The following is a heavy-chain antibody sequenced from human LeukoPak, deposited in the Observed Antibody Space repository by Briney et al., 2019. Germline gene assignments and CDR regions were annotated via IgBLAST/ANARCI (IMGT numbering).Heavy chain of an antibody. CDR2: IYYTGSI. D-gene: IGHD2-15*01. Sequence: PSETLSLTCTVSGGSVSSTSYYWGWIRQSPGKGLEWIGSIYYTGSIYYNPSLRSRVTISVDTSKNQFSLKLSSVTAADTAVYYCARHRGYCSGSRCYSVWFDPWGQGTLVTVSS. CDR1: GGSVSSTSYY. J-gene: IGHJ5*02. CDR3: ARHRGYCSGSRCYSVWFDP. V-gene: IGHV4-39*01.